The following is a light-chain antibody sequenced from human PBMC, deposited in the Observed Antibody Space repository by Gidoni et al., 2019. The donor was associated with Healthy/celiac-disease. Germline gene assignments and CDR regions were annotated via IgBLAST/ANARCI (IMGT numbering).Light chain of an antibody. CDR1: HNISSY. J-gene: IGKJ4*01. Sequence: DIQMTTSPSSLSASVGDRVIITCRASHNISSYLNWYQQKQGKAPKRLIYAASSLQGGVPTRFSGSGSSTDFSLTISSLQPEDFATYYCQQSYSALALTFGGGTKVEIK. CDR2: AAS. CDR3: QQSYSALALT. V-gene: IGKV1-39*01.